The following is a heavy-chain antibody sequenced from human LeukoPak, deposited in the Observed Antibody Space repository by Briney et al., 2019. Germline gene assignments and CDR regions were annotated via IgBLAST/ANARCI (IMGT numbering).Heavy chain of an antibody. CDR2: ISSSGSTI. Sequence: GGSLRLSCAASGFTFSSYEMNWVRQAPGKGLEWVSYISSSGSTIYYADSVKGRFTISRDNAKNSLYLQMNSLRAEDTAVYYCAREFSGWYGGGYFDYWGQGTLVTVSS. CDR3: AREFSGWYGGGYFDY. V-gene: IGHV3-48*03. J-gene: IGHJ4*02. CDR1: GFTFSSYE. D-gene: IGHD6-19*01.